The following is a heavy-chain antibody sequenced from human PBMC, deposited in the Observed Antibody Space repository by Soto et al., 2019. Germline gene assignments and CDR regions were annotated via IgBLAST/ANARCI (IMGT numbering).Heavy chain of an antibody. J-gene: IGHJ4*02. D-gene: IGHD3-10*01. V-gene: IGHV3-74*01. Sequence: EVQLVESGGGLVQPGGSLRLSCAASGFTFNSYWIHWVRQAPGEGLVWVSRVNGDGTTTNYADSVKGRFASSRDNAKNTLYLQMNSLRAEDTAVYYCARGGFGASFLDSWGQVTLVTVSS. CDR1: GFTFNSYW. CDR3: ARGGFGASFLDS. CDR2: VNGDGTTT.